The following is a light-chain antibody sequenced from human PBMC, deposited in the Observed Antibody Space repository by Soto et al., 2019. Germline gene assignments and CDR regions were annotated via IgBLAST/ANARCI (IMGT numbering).Light chain of an antibody. CDR1: QSVSSN. J-gene: IGKJ4*01. Sequence: EIVMPQSPATLSVSPGERATLSCRASQSVSSNLAWYQQQPGQAPRRLIYGASTRATGIPARFSGSGSGTEFTLTISSLQSEDFAVYYCQQYNNWPPLTVGGGTKVEIK. CDR2: GAS. V-gene: IGKV3-15*01. CDR3: QQYNNWPPLT.